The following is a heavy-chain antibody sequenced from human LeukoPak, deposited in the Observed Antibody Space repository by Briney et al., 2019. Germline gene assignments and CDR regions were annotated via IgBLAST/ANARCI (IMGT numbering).Heavy chain of an antibody. CDR2: IWYDGSNK. V-gene: IGHV3-33*01. CDR1: GFTFSSYG. Sequence: GRSLRLSCAASGFTFSSYGMHWVRQAPGKGLEWVAVIWYDGSNKYYTDSVKGRFTISRDNSKNTLYLQMNSLRAEDTAVYYCARDSRDTAMVGPDYWGQGTLVTVSS. J-gene: IGHJ4*02. CDR3: ARDSRDTAMVGPDY. D-gene: IGHD5-18*01.